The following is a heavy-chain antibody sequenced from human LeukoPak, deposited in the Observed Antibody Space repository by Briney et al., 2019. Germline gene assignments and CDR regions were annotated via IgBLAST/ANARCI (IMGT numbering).Heavy chain of an antibody. D-gene: IGHD2-15*01. CDR2: IHYSGST. V-gene: IGHV4-59*01. CDR3: ARTTEGYCSGGNCYYYYYYMDV. Sequence: SETLSLTCAVYGGSFSGYYWSWIRQPPGKGLEWIGYIHYSGSTSYNPSLKSRVTISVDTSKNQFSLKLRFVTPADTAVFYCARTTEGYCSGGNCYYYYYYMDVWGKGTTVTVSS. CDR1: GGSFSGYY. J-gene: IGHJ6*03.